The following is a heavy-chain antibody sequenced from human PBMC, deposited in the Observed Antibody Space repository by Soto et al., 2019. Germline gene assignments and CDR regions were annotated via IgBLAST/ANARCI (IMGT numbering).Heavy chain of an antibody. CDR3: AKAVHSNGLDY. CDR2: ISYDGSNK. CDR1: GFTFSSYG. V-gene: IGHV3-30*18. Sequence: QVQLVESGGGVVQPGRSLRLSCAASGFTFSSYGMHWVRQAPGKGLEWVAVISYDGSNKYYADSVKGRFTISRDNSKNTLYLQMNSLRAEDTAVYYCAKAVHSNGLDYWGQGTLVTVSS. J-gene: IGHJ4*02. D-gene: IGHD6-19*01.